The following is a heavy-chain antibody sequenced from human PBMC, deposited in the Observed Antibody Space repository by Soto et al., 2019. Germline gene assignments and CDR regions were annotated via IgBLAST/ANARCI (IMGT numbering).Heavy chain of an antibody. CDR1: GFTFSSYG. CDR3: AKEGGLSGSYYISGSCYFDY. Sequence: QVQLVESGGGVVQPGRSLRLSCAASGFTFSSYGMHWVRQAPGKGLEWVAIISYDGSNTYYADSVKGRFTISRDNSKNTLYLQMNSLRAEDTSVYYCAKEGGLSGSYYISGSCYFDYWGPGTLVTVSS. D-gene: IGHD1-26*01. V-gene: IGHV3-30*18. J-gene: IGHJ4*02. CDR2: ISYDGSNT.